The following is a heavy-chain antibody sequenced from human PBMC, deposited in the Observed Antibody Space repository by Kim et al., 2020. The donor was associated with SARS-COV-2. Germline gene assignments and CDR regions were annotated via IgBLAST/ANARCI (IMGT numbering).Heavy chain of an antibody. D-gene: IGHD3-10*01. CDR1: GFTFSDYY. Sequence: GGSLRLSCAASGFTFSDYYMSWIRQAPGKGLEWVSYISSSSSYTNYADSVKGRFTISRDNAKNSLYLQMNSLRAEDTAVYYCARDRITMGPDAFDIWGQGTMVTVSS. CDR3: ARDRITMGPDAFDI. J-gene: IGHJ3*02. CDR2: ISSSSSYT. V-gene: IGHV3-11*05.